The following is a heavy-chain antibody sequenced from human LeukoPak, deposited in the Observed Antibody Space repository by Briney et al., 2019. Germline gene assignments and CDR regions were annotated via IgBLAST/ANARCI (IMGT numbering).Heavy chain of an antibody. CDR3: ARSYGNYAGCLDY. Sequence: GGSLRLSCAASGFTSSSHWMSWVRQAPGQGLEWVANINQYGSEKYYVDSVEGRFTISRDNAKNSLYLQMNSLRAEDTAVYYCARSYGNYAGCLDYWGQGTLVIVSS. D-gene: IGHD4-11*01. CDR1: GFTSSSHW. J-gene: IGHJ4*02. CDR2: INQYGSEK. V-gene: IGHV3-7*01.